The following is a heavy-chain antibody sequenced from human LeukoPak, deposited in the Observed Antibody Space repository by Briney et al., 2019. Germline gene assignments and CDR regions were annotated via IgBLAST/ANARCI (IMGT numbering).Heavy chain of an antibody. CDR1: GGSISSSSYY. D-gene: IGHD5-24*01. CDR2: IYYSGST. Sequence: SETLSLTCTVSGGSISSSSYYWGWIRQPPGKGLEWIGSIYYSGSTYYNPSLKSRVTISVDTPKNQFSLKLSSVTAADTAVYYCARHRSGWLQSSFDYWGQGTLVTVSS. V-gene: IGHV4-39*01. J-gene: IGHJ4*02. CDR3: ARHRSGWLQSSFDY.